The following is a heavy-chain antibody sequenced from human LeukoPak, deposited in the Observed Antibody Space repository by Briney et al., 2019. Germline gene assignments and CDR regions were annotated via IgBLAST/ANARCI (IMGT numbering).Heavy chain of an antibody. D-gene: IGHD5-18*01. CDR2: ISYDGNNK. V-gene: IGHV3-30*18. J-gene: IGHJ4*02. Sequence: GGSLRLSCAASGFTFSRYGMHWVRQAPGKGLEWVAVISYDGNNKYYGDSVKGRFTISRDNSKNTLYLQMNSLRVEDTAVYYCAKDHTAMVTGAFDYWGQGTLVTVSS. CDR1: GFTFSRYG. CDR3: AKDHTAMVTGAFDY.